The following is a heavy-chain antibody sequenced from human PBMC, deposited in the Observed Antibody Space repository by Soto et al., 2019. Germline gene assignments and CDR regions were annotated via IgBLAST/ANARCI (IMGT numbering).Heavy chain of an antibody. Sequence: ASLKASCKASGYTFTSYGISWVRQAPGQGLEWMGWISAYNGNTNYAQKLQGRVTMTTDTSTSTAYMELRSLRSDDTAVYYCARSMYSSRWYLSPKFDYWGQGTLVTVSS. CDR2: ISAYNGNT. V-gene: IGHV1-18*01. CDR3: ARSMYSSRWYLSPKFDY. J-gene: IGHJ4*02. D-gene: IGHD6-13*01. CDR1: GYTFTSYG.